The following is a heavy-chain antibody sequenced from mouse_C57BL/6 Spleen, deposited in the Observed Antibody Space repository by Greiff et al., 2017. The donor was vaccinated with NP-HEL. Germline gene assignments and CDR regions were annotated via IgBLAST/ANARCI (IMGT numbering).Heavy chain of an antibody. J-gene: IGHJ1*03. CDR2: ISSGSSTI. V-gene: IGHV5-17*01. CDR3: AGLGPYFDV. D-gene: IGHD4-1*01. CDR1: GFTFSDYG. Sequence: EVKLMESGGGLVKPGGSLKLSCAASGFTFSDYGMHWVRQAPEKGLEWVAYISSGSSTIYYADTVKGRFTISRDNAKNNLFLQMTSLRSEDTAMYYCAGLGPYFDVWGTGTTVTVSS.